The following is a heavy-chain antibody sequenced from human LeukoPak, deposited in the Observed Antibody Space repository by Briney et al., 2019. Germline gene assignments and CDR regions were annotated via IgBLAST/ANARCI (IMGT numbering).Heavy chain of an antibody. V-gene: IGHV4-39*07. CDR2: IFYSGST. CDR3: ARDPRILRYFDN. D-gene: IGHD3-9*01. CDR1: SGSISTSNYY. J-gene: IGHJ4*02. Sequence: SETLSLTCTVSSGSISTSNYYWGWVRQPPGKALEWIGNIFYSGSTYYSPSLKSRVTISVDKSKNQFSLKLSSVTAADTAVYYCARDPRILRYFDNWGQGTLVTVSS.